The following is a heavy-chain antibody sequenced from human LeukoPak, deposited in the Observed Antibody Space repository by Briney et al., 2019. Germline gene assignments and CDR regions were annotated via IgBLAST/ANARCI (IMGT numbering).Heavy chain of an antibody. Sequence: GASVKVSCKASGGTFSSYAISWVRQAPGQGLEWMGGIIPIFGTANYAQKFQGRVTITTDESTSTAYMELSSLRSEDTAVYYCASSRITMVRGVSLTYMDVWGKGTTVTVSS. D-gene: IGHD3-10*01. CDR2: IIPIFGTA. CDR1: GGTFSSYA. V-gene: IGHV1-69*05. J-gene: IGHJ6*03. CDR3: ASSRITMVRGVSLTYMDV.